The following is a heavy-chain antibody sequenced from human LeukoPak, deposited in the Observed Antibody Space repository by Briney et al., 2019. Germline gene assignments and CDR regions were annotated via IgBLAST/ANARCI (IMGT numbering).Heavy chain of an antibody. J-gene: IGHJ4*02. CDR3: ARDIVADGTSGDDY. Sequence: GGSLRLSCAGSGFTFRSYWMTWVRQAPGKGLEWVAKIKQDGSEKYYVGSVKGRFTISRDNAKNSLYLQMNSLRAEDTAVYYCARDIVADGTSGDDYWGQGTLVTVSS. V-gene: IGHV3-7*01. CDR2: IKQDGSEK. CDR1: GFTFRSYW. D-gene: IGHD6-13*01.